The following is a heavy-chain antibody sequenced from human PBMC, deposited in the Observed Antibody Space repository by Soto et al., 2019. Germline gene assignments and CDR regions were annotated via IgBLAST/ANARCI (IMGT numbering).Heavy chain of an antibody. CDR1: GGTFSSYT. CDR3: ASTPTLGYCSGGSCPNWFDP. J-gene: IGHJ5*02. V-gene: IGHV1-69*02. Sequence: KVSCQASGGTFSSYTISWVRQVPGQGLEWMGRIIPILGIANYAQKFQGRVTITADKSTSTAYMELSSLRSEDTAVYYCASTPTLGYCSGGSCPNWFDPWGQGTLVTVSS. CDR2: IIPILGIA. D-gene: IGHD2-15*01.